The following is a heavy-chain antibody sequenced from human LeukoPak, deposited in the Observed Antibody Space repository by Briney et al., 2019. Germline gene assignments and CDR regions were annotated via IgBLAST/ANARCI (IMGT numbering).Heavy chain of an antibody. D-gene: IGHD3-22*01. CDR3: ARGYFDSSGYSNPFDL. V-gene: IGHV4-59*01. Sequence: SETLSLTCTASGASISSSYWSWIRQSPGKGLEWIGYIYYSGSTNYNPSLNSRVTMSVDTSKNQFSLRLSSVTAADTAVYYCARGYFDSSGYSNPFDLWGQGALVTVSS. CDR2: IYYSGST. J-gene: IGHJ4*02. CDR1: GASISSSY.